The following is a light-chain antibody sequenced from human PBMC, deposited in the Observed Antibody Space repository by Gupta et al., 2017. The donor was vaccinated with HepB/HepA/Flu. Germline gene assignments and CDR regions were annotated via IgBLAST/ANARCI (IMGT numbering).Light chain of an antibody. J-gene: IGKJ4*01. Sequence: ELVLTQSPGTLSLSPGERATLSCRASQSVSSTYLAWYQQKPGQAPRLLIYGASSMATGIPDRFSGSGSGXYFTLTXSRLEPEVFAVYYWQHYRSSVTFGXGTKVDIK. CDR3: QHYRSSVT. CDR2: GAS. CDR1: QSVSSTY. V-gene: IGKV3-20*01.